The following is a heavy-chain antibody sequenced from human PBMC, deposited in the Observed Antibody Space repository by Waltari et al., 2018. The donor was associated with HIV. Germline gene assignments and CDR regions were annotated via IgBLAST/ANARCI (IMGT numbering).Heavy chain of an antibody. Sequence: QVQLVQSGAEVKKPGASVKVSCKASGYTFTSYGISWVRQAPGQGLEWMGWISADNGNTNYALKLQGIVTMTTDTSTSTAYMVLRSLRSYDTAVYYCARTHYYDSSGYYWGQGTLVTVSS. CDR2: ISADNGNT. CDR3: ARTHYYDSSGYY. CDR1: GYTFTSYG. V-gene: IGHV1-18*01. D-gene: IGHD3-22*01. J-gene: IGHJ4*02.